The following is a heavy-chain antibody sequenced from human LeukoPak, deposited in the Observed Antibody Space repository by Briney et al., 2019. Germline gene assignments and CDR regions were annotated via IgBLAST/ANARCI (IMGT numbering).Heavy chain of an antibody. Sequence: SETLSLTCAVSGYSISSGYYWGWIRQPPGKGLEWIGSIYHSGSTYYNPSLKSRVTISVDTSKNQFSLKLSSVTATDTAVYYCARQYYYDSSGYYLDAFDIWGQGTMVTVSS. V-gene: IGHV4-38-2*01. CDR3: ARQYYYDSSGYYLDAFDI. CDR2: IYHSGST. D-gene: IGHD3-22*01. CDR1: GYSISSGYY. J-gene: IGHJ3*02.